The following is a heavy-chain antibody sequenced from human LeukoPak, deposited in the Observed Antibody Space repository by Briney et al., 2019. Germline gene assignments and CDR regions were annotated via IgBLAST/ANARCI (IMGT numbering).Heavy chain of an antibody. Sequence: HPRGSRRLSCEASGFPFSSYAMSWVSQAPGSGLEWVSAISGSGGSTYYADSVREGLTISRDNSKNTLYLQMNSLRAEDTAVYYCAKGLNSGNDPYLDYGGGETGDTVSS. CDR3: AKGLNSGNDPYLDY. CDR2: ISGSGGST. V-gene: IGHV3-23*01. J-gene: IGHJ4*02. CDR1: GFPFSSYA. D-gene: IGHD1-26*01.